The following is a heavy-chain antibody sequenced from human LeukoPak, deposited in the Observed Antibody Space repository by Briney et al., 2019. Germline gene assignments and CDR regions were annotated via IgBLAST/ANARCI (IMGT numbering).Heavy chain of an antibody. J-gene: IGHJ3*02. CDR3: ARHIQLWLLTAFEI. Sequence: SETLSLTCTVSGGSISSYYWSWIRQPPGKGLEWIGYIYYSGSTNYNPSLKSRVTISVDTSKNQFSLKLSSVTAADTAVYYCARHIQLWLLTAFEIWGQGTMVTVSS. V-gene: IGHV4-59*08. D-gene: IGHD5-18*01. CDR1: GGSISSYY. CDR2: IYYSGST.